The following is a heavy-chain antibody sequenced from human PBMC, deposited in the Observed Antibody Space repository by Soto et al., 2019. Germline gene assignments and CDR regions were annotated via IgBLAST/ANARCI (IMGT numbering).Heavy chain of an antibody. CDR2: ISYDGRNK. J-gene: IGHJ6*02. CDR1: GFTFSAYG. Sequence: PGGSLRLSCAAFGFTFSAYGMHWVRQAPGKGLEWVALISYDGRNKFYADSVRGRFAISRDNAKSILYLQMDSLRADDTSFYFCARDXFSDIVATNRYYYGMDVWGQGTTVTVSS. V-gene: IGHV3-30*03. D-gene: IGHD5-12*01. CDR3: ARDXFSDIVATNRYYYGMDV.